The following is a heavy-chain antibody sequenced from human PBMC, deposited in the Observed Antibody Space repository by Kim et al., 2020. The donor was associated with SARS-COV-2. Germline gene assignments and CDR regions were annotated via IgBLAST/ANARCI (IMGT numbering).Heavy chain of an antibody. Sequence: GGSLRLSCAASGFTFSSYWMHWVRQAPGKGLVWVSRINSDGSSTSYADSVKGRFTISRDNAKNTLYLQMNSLRAEDTAVYYCARERRGKHYGMDVWGQGTTVTVSS. V-gene: IGHV3-74*01. J-gene: IGHJ6*02. CDR2: INSDGSST. CDR3: ARERRGKHYGMDV. CDR1: GFTFSSYW.